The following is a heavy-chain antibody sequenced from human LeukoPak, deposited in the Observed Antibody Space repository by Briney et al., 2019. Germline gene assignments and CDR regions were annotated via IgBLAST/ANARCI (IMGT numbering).Heavy chain of an antibody. V-gene: IGHV4-34*01. CDR3: ARGGDFWSGYFRRNYYYYYMDV. CDR2: INHSGST. CDR1: GGSFSGYY. J-gene: IGHJ6*03. D-gene: IGHD3-3*01. Sequence: SETLSLTCAVYGGSFSGYYWSWIRQPPGKGLEWIGEINHSGSTNYNPSLKSRVTISVDTSKNQFSLKPSSVTAADTAVYYCARGGDFWSGYFRRNYYYYYMDVWGKGTTVTVSS.